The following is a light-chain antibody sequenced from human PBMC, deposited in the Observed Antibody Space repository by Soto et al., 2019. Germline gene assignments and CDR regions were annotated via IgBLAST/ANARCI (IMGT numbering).Light chain of an antibody. V-gene: IGLV1-40*01. CDR2: CNS. CDR1: SSNIGAGYD. J-gene: IGLJ1*01. Sequence: QPVLTQPPSVSGAPGQRVTISCTGSSSNIGAGYDVHWYQQLPGTAPKLLIYCNSNRPSGVPYRFAGSKSGTSASLAITGIQAEDEADYYCQSYDSSLSGYVFGTGTKLTVL. CDR3: QSYDSSLSGYV.